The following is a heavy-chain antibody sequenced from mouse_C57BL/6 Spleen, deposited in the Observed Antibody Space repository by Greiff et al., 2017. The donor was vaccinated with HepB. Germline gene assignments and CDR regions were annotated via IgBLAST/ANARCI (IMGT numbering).Heavy chain of an antibody. CDR1: GFTFSSYA. Sequence: EVKLMESGEGLVKPGGSLKLSCAASGFTFSSYAMSWVRQTPEKRLEWVAYISSGGDYIYYADTVKGRFTISRDNARNTLYLQMSSLKSEDTAMYYCTRDYYLYAMDYWGQGTSVTVSS. CDR3: TRDYYLYAMDY. V-gene: IGHV5-9-1*02. CDR2: ISSGGDYI. J-gene: IGHJ4*01. D-gene: IGHD1-1*02.